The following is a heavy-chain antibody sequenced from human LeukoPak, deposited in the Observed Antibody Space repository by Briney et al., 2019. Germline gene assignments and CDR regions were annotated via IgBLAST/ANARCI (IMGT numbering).Heavy chain of an antibody. Sequence: GGSLRLSCAASGFTFSGYAMSWVRQAPGKGLEWVSTISGSGATTYYADSVKGRFTISRDNSKNTLYLQMNSLRAEDTAVYYCAKDLGTFTMIVVVPQAFDIWGQGTMVTVSS. J-gene: IGHJ3*02. CDR1: GFTFSGYA. V-gene: IGHV3-23*01. CDR3: AKDLGTFTMIVVVPQAFDI. CDR2: ISGSGATT. D-gene: IGHD3-22*01.